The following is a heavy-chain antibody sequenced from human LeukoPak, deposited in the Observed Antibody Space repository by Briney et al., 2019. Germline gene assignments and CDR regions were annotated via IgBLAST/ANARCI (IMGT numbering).Heavy chain of an antibody. J-gene: IGHJ4*02. CDR3: ANTHYDILTGYLILFDY. Sequence: EASVKVSCKASGYTFTSYGISWVRQAPGQGLEWMGWISAYNGNTNYAQKLQGRVTMTTDTSTDTAYMELSSLRSEDTAVYYCANTHYDILTGYLILFDYWGQGTLVTVSS. D-gene: IGHD3-9*01. V-gene: IGHV1-18*01. CDR1: GYTFTSYG. CDR2: ISAYNGNT.